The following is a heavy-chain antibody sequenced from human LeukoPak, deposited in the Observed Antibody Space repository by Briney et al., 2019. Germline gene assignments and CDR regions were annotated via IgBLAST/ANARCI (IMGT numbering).Heavy chain of an antibody. Sequence: SETLSLTCAVYGGSFSGFCWSWIRRPPGMGLEWIGEISHSGSTNYNPSLKSRVTISIDTSKNHFSLKLSSVTAADTAVYYCAREFSTSSTAFDIWGQGTMVTVSS. CDR1: GGSFSGFC. CDR3: AREFSTSSTAFDI. CDR2: ISHSGST. D-gene: IGHD6-6*01. V-gene: IGHV4-34*01. J-gene: IGHJ3*02.